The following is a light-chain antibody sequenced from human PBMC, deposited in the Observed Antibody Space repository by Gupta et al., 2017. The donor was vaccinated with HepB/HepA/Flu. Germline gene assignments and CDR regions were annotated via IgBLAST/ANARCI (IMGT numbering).Light chain of an antibody. CDR2: AAS. J-gene: IGKJ2*04. V-gene: IGKV3-15*01. Sequence: TQSPATLSVSSGESATLFCRASQSVNSNLAWYQQKPGQAPRLLIYAASTRATGVPARFSGSGSGTEFTLSINSLQSEDFAVYYCQQYNHWPPCSFGQGTKLEIK. CDR1: QSVNSN. CDR3: QQYNHWPPCS.